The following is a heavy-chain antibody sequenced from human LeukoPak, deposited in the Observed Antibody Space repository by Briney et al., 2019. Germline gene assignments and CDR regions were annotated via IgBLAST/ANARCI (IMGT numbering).Heavy chain of an antibody. D-gene: IGHD6-13*01. CDR2: ISYDGSNK. V-gene: IGHV3-30*18. Sequence: GGSLRLSCAASGFTFSSYGMHWVRQAPGKGLEWVAVISYDGSNKYYADSVKGRFTISRDNSKNTLYLQMNSLRAEDTAVYYCAKGPAYSSSWYNSGAFDIWGQGTMVTVSS. CDR1: GFTFSSYG. J-gene: IGHJ3*02. CDR3: AKGPAYSSSWYNSGAFDI.